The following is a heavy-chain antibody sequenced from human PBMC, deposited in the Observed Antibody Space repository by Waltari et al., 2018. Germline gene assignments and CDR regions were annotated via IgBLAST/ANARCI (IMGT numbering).Heavy chain of an antibody. V-gene: IGHV1-8*01. J-gene: IGHJ4*02. CDR1: GYTFTSYD. Sequence: QVQLVQSGAEVKKPGASVKVSCKASGYTFTSYDINWVRQATGQGLEWMGWVKHNRGNTGYAQKGQGRVTMTRNTSISTAYMELSSLRSEDTAGYYCARGDSSRGYWGQGTLVTVSS. CDR2: VKHNRGNT. D-gene: IGHD6-13*01. CDR3: ARGDSSRGY.